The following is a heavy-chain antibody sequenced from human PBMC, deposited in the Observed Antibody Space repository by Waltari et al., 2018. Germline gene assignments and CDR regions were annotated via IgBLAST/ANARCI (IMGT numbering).Heavy chain of an antibody. D-gene: IGHD3-16*01. J-gene: IGHJ5*02. Sequence: VELLESGGGLVQPGGSLRLSCAASGFMFSNYAMSWVRQAPGKGLEWIGYIYYSGSTNYNPSLKSRVTISVDTSKNQFSLKLSSVTAADTAVYYCARRTIIGGAFDPWGQGTLVTVSS. CDR2: IYYSGST. V-gene: IGHV4-59*01. CDR3: ARRTIIGGAFDP. CDR1: GFMFSNYA.